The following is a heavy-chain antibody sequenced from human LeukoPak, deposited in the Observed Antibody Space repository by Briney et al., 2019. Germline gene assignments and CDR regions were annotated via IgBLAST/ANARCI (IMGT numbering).Heavy chain of an antibody. V-gene: IGHV3-21*01. Sequence: GGSLRLSCAASGFTFSSYSMNWVRQAPGKGLEWVSSISSSSSYIYYADSVKGRFTISRDNAKNSLYLLMNSLRAEDTAVYYCAREEYSGSYYFDYWGQGTLVTVSS. J-gene: IGHJ4*02. CDR1: GFTFSSYS. D-gene: IGHD1-26*01. CDR3: AREEYSGSYYFDY. CDR2: ISSSSSYI.